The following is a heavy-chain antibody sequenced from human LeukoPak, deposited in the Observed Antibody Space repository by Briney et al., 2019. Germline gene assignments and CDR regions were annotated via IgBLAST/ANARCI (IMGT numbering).Heavy chain of an antibody. CDR1: GFTFSSYA. V-gene: IGHV3-23*01. CDR3: AKADLGFLEWLVSPHWFDP. Sequence: PGGSLRLSCAASGFTFSSYAMSWVRQAPGKGLEWVSAISGSGGSTYYADSVKGRFTISRDNSKNTLYLQMNSLRAEDTAVYYCAKADLGFLEWLVSPHWFDPWGQGTLVTVSS. D-gene: IGHD3-3*01. J-gene: IGHJ5*02. CDR2: ISGSGGST.